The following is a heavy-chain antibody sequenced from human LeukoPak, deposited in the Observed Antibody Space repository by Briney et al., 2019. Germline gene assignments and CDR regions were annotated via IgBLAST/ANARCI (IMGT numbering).Heavy chain of an antibody. D-gene: IGHD6-6*01. Sequence: SETLPLTCTVSGGSISSYYWSWIRQPAGKGLEWIGRIYTSGSTNYNPSLKSRVTMSVDTSKNQFSLKLSSVTAADTAVYYCARDRSIAATFDPWGQGTLVTVSS. CDR3: ARDRSIAATFDP. J-gene: IGHJ5*02. V-gene: IGHV4-4*07. CDR2: IYTSGST. CDR1: GGSISSYY.